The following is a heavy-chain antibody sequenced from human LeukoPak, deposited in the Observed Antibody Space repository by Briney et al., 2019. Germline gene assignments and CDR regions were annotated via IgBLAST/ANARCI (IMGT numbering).Heavy chain of an antibody. CDR1: GFSLTTTGVG. V-gene: IGHV2-5*02. CDR2: IYWDDDE. D-gene: IGHD6-19*01. Sequence: ESGPTLVKPIQTLTLTCTFSGFSLTTTGVGVGWIRQPPGKALEWLALIYWDDDERYSPSLKTRLTITKDTSKNRVVLTMTNMDPVDTATYYCAHRRQYSSGWRTFDHWGQGTLVTVSS. CDR3: AHRRQYSSGWRTFDH. J-gene: IGHJ4*02.